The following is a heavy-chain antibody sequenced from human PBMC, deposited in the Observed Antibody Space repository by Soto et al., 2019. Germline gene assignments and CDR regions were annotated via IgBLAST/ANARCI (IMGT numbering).Heavy chain of an antibody. Sequence: GGSLRLSCAASGFTVTSYYMSWVRQAPGKGLEWVSLIYTGGSTNYADSVKGRFTISRDNSKNTLYLQMNSLRAEGTAVYYCARDYYYGSGNYYRADYYHYGMDVWGQGTTVTVSS. J-gene: IGHJ6*02. V-gene: IGHV3-53*01. CDR2: IYTGGST. D-gene: IGHD3-10*01. CDR1: GFTVTSYY. CDR3: ARDYYYGSGNYYRADYYHYGMDV.